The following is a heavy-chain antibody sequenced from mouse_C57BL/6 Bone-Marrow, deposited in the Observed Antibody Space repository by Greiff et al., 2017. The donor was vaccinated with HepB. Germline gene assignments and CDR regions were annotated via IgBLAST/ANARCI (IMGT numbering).Heavy chain of an antibody. CDR3: AISPYYYGSSYWYFDV. D-gene: IGHD1-1*01. J-gene: IGHJ1*03. Sequence: VQLKESGPELVKPGASVKISCKASGYSFTGYYMNWVKQSPEKSLEWIGEINPSTGGTTYNQKFKAKATLTVDKSSSTAYMQLKSLTSEDSAVYYCAISPYYYGSSYWYFDVWGTGTTVTVSS. V-gene: IGHV1-42*01. CDR1: GYSFTGYY. CDR2: INPSTGGT.